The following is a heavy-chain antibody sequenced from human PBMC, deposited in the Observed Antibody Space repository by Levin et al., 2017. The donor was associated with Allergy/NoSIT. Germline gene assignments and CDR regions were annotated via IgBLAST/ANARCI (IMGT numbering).Heavy chain of an antibody. Sequence: PGGSLRLSCAASGFIVSSNYMSWVRQAPGKGLEWVSVIYAGGSTFYADSVKGRFTVSRDNSKNTLYLQMNSLRAENTAIYYCARDGGGYAAYWGQGTLVTVSS. D-gene: IGHD5-12*01. CDR2: IYAGGST. CDR1: GFIVSSNY. J-gene: IGHJ4*02. V-gene: IGHV3-53*01. CDR3: ARDGGGYAAY.